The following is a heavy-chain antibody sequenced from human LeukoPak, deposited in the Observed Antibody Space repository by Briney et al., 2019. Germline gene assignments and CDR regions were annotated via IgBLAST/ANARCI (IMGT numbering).Heavy chain of an antibody. Sequence: SETLSLTCAVYGGSFSGYYWSWIRQPPGKGLEWIGEINHSGSTNYNPSLKSRVTISVDTSKNQFSLKLSSVTAADTAVYYCATTIAVAGRALDYWGQGTLVTVSS. CDR1: GGSFSGYY. CDR2: INHSGST. V-gene: IGHV4-34*01. CDR3: ATTIAVAGRALDY. J-gene: IGHJ4*02. D-gene: IGHD6-19*01.